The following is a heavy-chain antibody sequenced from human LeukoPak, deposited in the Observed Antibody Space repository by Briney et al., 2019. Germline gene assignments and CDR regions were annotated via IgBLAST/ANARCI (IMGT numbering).Heavy chain of an antibody. V-gene: IGHV3-23*01. CDR1: GFTFSSYA. Sequence: GGSLRLSRAASGFTFSSYAMSWVRQAPGKGLEWVSAISGSGGSTYYADSVEGRFTISRDNSKNTLYLQMNSLRAEDTTVYYCAKGGYGDYAWGQGTLVTVPS. CDR2: ISGSGGST. D-gene: IGHD4-17*01. CDR3: AKGGYGDYA. J-gene: IGHJ5*02.